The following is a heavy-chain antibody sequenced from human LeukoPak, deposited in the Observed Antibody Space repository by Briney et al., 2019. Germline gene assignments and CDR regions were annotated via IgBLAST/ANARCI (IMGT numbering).Heavy chain of an antibody. V-gene: IGHV3-72*01. Sequence: GGSLRLSCAASGFTFSDHYMDWVRQAPGKGLEWVGRTRNKANSYTTEYAASVKGRFTISRDDSKNSLYLKMNSLKTEDTAVYYCALVPTEAYYYDSSGYTDAFDIWGQGTMVTVSS. CDR3: ALVPTEAYYYDSSGYTDAFDI. D-gene: IGHD3-22*01. J-gene: IGHJ3*02. CDR2: TRNKANSYTT. CDR1: GFTFSDHY.